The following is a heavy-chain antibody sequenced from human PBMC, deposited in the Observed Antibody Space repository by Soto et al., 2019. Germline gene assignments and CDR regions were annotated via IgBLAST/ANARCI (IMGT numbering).Heavy chain of an antibody. J-gene: IGHJ4*02. D-gene: IGHD6-13*01. V-gene: IGHV4-31*03. CDR1: GGSISSGGYY. Sequence: QVQLQESGPGLVKPSQTLSLTCTVSGGSISSGGYYWSWIRQHPGKGLEWLGYIYYSGSTYYNPSLKIRVTISVDTSTNQFSLKLRSVTAADSAVYYCAREAEVNSSPDYWGQGTLVTVYS. CDR3: AREAEVNSSPDY. CDR2: IYYSGST.